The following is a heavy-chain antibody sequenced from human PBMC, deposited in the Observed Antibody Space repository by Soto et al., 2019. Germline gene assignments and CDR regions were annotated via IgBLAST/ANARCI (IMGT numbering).Heavy chain of an antibody. CDR2: INHSGSP. D-gene: IGHD3-3*01. CDR3: ARARFSQWSQDYYGLDV. V-gene: IGHV4-34*01. Sequence: SETLSLTCAFSGSLPVGSLCTYFWSWIRQPPGKGLEWIGEINHSGSPNYSPSLKSRVTISFDTSKNQFSLNLTSVTAADTAVYYCARARFSQWSQDYYGLDVWGQGTMVTVSS. CDR1: GSLPVGSLCTYF. J-gene: IGHJ6*02.